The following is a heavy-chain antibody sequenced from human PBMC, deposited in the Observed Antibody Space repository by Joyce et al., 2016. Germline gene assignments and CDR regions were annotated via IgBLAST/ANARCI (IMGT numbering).Heavy chain of an antibody. CDR2: VYLHGIT. CDR3: ARRPYNVHTPLGSDWYFDL. D-gene: IGHD5-18*01. CDR1: GLSFDLHSF. Sequence: QVQLQESGPGLVKPSETLSLTCGVSGLSFDLHSFWGWIRQPPGKGLEWIGNVYLHGITHSSPSLKSRVTRSMDTSKNQFSLNLNSVTAADTAVYFCARRPYNVHTPLGSDWYFDLWGRGTLVTVSS. J-gene: IGHJ2*01. V-gene: IGHV4-38-2*01.